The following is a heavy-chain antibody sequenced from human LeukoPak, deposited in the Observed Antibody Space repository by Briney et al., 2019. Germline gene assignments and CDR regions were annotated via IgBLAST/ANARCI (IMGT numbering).Heavy chain of an antibody. Sequence: GASVKVSCKASGYTFTGYYMHWVRQAPGQGLEWMGWINPNSGGTNYAQKFQGWVTMTRDTSISTAYMELSRLRSDDTAVYYCARGAYGSGSYYKNFDYWGQGTLVTVSS. CDR2: INPNSGGT. J-gene: IGHJ4*02. V-gene: IGHV1-2*04. CDR1: GYTFTGYY. D-gene: IGHD3-10*01. CDR3: ARGAYGSGSYYKNFDY.